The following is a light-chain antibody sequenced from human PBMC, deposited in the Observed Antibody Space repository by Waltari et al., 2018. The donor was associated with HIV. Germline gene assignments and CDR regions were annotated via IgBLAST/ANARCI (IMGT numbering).Light chain of an antibody. CDR3: GTWDTSLSAGV. V-gene: IGLV1-51*01. J-gene: IGLJ3*02. CDR2: DQN. CDR1: SSNIGNNS. Sequence: QAVLTQPPSVSAAPGQKVTISCSGSSSNIGNNSVSWYQQFPGKAPKVLIYDQNKRPPGVPERFAGSRSGTSATLGVAGLQTGDEADYYCGTWDTSLSAGVFGGGTKLTVL.